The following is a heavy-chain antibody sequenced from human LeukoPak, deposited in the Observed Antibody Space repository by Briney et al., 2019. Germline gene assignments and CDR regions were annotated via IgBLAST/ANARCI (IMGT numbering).Heavy chain of an antibody. J-gene: IGHJ4*02. Sequence: PGGSLRLSCTASGFTFSNYWMTWVRQAPGKGLEWVAVISYDGSNKYYADSVKGRFTISRDNSKNSLYLQMNSLRAEDTAVYYCSTSFRFDYCGQGTLVTVSS. CDR2: ISYDGSNK. CDR3: STSFRFDY. CDR1: GFTFSNYW. V-gene: IGHV3-30*03.